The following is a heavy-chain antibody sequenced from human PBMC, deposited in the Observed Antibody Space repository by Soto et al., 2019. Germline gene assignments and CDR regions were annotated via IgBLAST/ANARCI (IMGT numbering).Heavy chain of an antibody. CDR3: ARDGSD. CDR1: GFIFSTYA. V-gene: IGHV3-30-3*01. Sequence: QVKLVESGGGVVQPGRSLRLSCVTSGFIFSTYAMHWVRQAPGKGLEWVAVMSYDGSNKYYSDSVKGRFTIPRDNSKSTLYLQRNRLAIEDTAVYFCARDGSDWGQGTLVTVSS. CDR2: MSYDGSNK. J-gene: IGHJ1*01.